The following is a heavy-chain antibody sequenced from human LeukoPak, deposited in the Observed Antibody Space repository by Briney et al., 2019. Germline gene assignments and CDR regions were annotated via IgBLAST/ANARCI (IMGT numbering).Heavy chain of an antibody. CDR3: ARGLAAALGYFDY. CDR2: INPNSGGT. V-gene: IGHV1-2*02. Sequence: ASVKVSFKAFGYTFTGYYMHWVRQAPGQGPEWMGCINPNSGGTNYAQKFQGRVTMTRDTSISTVYMELSRMRSDDTAVFYCARGLAAALGYFDYWGQGTLVTVSS. CDR1: GYTFTGYY. D-gene: IGHD2-15*01. J-gene: IGHJ4*02.